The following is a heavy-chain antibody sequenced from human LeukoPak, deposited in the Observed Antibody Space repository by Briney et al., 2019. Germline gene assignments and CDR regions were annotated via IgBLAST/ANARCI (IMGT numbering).Heavy chain of an antibody. CDR1: GGTFSSYA. CDR3: ARSLGYCSSTSCVNFNFDY. Sequence: SXKVSCKASGGTFSSYAISWVRQAPGQGLEWMGGIIPIFGTANYAQKFQGRVTITADESTSTAYMELSSLRSEDTAVYYCARSLGYCSSTSCVNFNFDYWGQGTLVTVSS. D-gene: IGHD2-2*01. CDR2: IIPIFGTA. V-gene: IGHV1-69*01. J-gene: IGHJ4*02.